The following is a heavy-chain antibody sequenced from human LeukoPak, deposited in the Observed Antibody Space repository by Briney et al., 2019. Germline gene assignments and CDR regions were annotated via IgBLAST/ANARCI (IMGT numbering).Heavy chain of an antibody. CDR2: IIPIFGTA. V-gene: IGHV1-69*13. CDR3: ARESYDILTASGGYYFDY. J-gene: IGHJ4*02. D-gene: IGHD3-9*01. CDR1: GGTFISYA. Sequence: ASVRVSCKASGGTFISYAISWVRQAPGQGLEWMGGIIPIFGTANYAQKFQGRVTITADESTSTAYMELSSLRSEDTAVYYCARESYDILTASGGYYFDYWGQGTLVTVSS.